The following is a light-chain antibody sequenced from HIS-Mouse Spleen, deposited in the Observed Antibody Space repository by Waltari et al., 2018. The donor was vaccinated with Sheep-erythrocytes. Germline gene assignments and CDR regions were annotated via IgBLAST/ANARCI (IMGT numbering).Light chain of an antibody. CDR3: QQYGSSPPYT. CDR1: QSVSSSY. CDR2: GAS. J-gene: IGKJ2*01. V-gene: IGKV3-20*01. Sequence: EIVLTQSPGTLSLSPGERATLSWRASQSVSSSYLAWYQQKPGQAPRLLIYGASSRATGIPDRFSGSGSGTGFTLTISRLEPEDFAVYYCQQYGSSPPYTFGQGTKLEIK.